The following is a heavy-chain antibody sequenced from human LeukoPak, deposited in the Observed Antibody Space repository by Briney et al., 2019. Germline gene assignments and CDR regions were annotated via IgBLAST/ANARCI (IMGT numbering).Heavy chain of an antibody. CDR3: ARLRVGGIVGATTNWYFDI. CDR1: GGSISRSYSY. J-gene: IGHJ2*01. D-gene: IGHD1-26*01. V-gene: IGHV4-39*01. CDR2: MYYSGDT. Sequence: SETLSLTCTVSGGSISRSYSYWGWVRQPPGKGLEWIGSMYYSGDTHYNPSLKSRLIISVDTSKNQVSLNLSSVTTADTAVYYCARLRVGGIVGATTNWYFDIWGRGTLVTVSS.